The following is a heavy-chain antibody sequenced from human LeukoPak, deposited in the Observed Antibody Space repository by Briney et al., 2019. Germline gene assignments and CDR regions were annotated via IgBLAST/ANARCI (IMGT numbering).Heavy chain of an antibody. Sequence: SSETLSLTCAVSGGSISSSKWWSWVRQPPGKGLEWIGEIYHSGSTNFNPSLKSRVTILVDKSKNQFSLKLSSVTAADTAVYYCARRDYYGSGSDYRSFDYWGQGSLVTVSS. D-gene: IGHD3-10*01. V-gene: IGHV4-4*02. J-gene: IGHJ4*02. CDR3: ARRDYYGSGSDYRSFDY. CDR2: IYHSGST. CDR1: GGSISSSKW.